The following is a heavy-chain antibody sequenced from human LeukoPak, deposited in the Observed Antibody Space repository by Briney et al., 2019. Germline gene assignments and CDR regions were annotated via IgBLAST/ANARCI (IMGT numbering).Heavy chain of an antibody. D-gene: IGHD1-26*01. CDR2: MNPNSGNT. Sequence: ASVKVSCKASGYTFTGYYMHWVRQATGQGLEWMGWMNPNSGNTGYAQKFQGRVTITRNTSISTAYMQLSSLRSEDTAVYYCARARSGSYLKGGDYWGQGTLVTVSS. J-gene: IGHJ4*02. V-gene: IGHV1-8*03. CDR3: ARARSGSYLKGGDY. CDR1: GYTFTGYY.